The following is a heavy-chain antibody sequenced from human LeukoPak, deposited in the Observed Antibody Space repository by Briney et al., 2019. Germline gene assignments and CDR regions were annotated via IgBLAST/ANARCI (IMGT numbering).Heavy chain of an antibody. J-gene: IGHJ4*02. V-gene: IGHV1-2*02. CDR1: GYTFTGYY. Sequence: ASVKVSCKASGYTFTGYYMHWVRQASGQGLEWMGWINPNSGGTNYAQKFQGRVTMTRDTSISTAYMELSRLRSDDTAVYYCARGADIVVVGSLDYWGQGTLVTVSS. CDR3: ARGADIVVVGSLDY. CDR2: INPNSGGT. D-gene: IGHD2-15*01.